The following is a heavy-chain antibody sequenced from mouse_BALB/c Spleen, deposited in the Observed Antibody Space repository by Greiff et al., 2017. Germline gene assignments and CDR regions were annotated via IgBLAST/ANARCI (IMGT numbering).Heavy chain of an antibody. V-gene: IGHV2-2*02. J-gene: IGHJ3*01. CDR1: GFSLTSYG. D-gene: IGHD2-1*01. CDR3: ARNGNYEGFAY. Sequence: QVQLQQSGPGLVQPSQSLSITCTVSGFSLTSYGVHWVRQSPGQGLEWLGVIWSGGSTDYNAAFISRLSISKDNSKSQYFFKMSSPQANDTAIYYCARNGNYEGFAYWGQGTLVTVSA. CDR2: IWSGGST.